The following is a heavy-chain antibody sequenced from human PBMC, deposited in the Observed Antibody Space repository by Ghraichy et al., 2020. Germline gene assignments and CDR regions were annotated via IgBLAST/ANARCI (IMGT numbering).Heavy chain of an antibody. D-gene: IGHD3-3*01. CDR2: INHSGST. Sequence: SETLSLTCAVYGGSFSGYYWSWIRQPPGKGLEWIGEINHSGSTNYNPSLKSRVTISVDPSKNQFSLKLSSVTAADTAVYYCARGPNTIFGVVRYYYYMDVWGKGTTVTVSS. J-gene: IGHJ6*03. CDR3: ARGPNTIFGVVRYYYYMDV. CDR1: GGSFSGYY. V-gene: IGHV4-34*01.